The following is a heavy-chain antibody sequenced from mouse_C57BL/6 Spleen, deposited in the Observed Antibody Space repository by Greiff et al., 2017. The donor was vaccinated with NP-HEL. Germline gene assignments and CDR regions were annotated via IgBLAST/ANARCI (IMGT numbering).Heavy chain of an antibody. V-gene: IGHV1-61*01. J-gene: IGHJ4*01. D-gene: IGHD1-2*01. Sequence: QVQLQQPGAELVRPGSSVKLSCKASGYTFTSYWMDWVKQRPGQGLEWIGNIYPSDSETHYNQKFKDEATLTVDKSSSTAYMQLSSLTSEDSAVYYCAREEGNLLRQDAMDYWGQGTSVTVSS. CDR1: GYTFTSYW. CDR2: IYPSDSET. CDR3: AREEGNLLRQDAMDY.